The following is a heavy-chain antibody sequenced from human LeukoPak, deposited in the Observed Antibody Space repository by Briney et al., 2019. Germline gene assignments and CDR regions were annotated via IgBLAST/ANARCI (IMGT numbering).Heavy chain of an antibody. CDR1: GGPISNYY. V-gene: IGHV4-59*01. CDR3: ARAPLNYLYCSGCTCDYYMDV. CDR2: ISYSGST. D-gene: IGHD2-15*01. Sequence: SETLSLTCSVPGGPISNYYWNWIRQPPGKGLQWIGYISYSGSTNYNPSLRSRVTISVDTSKTQFSLKLSSVTAADTAVYYCARAPLNYLYCSGCTCDYYMDVWGKGTAVTVSS. J-gene: IGHJ6*03.